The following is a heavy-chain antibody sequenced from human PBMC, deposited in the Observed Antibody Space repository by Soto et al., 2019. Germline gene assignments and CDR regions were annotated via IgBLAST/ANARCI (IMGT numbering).Heavy chain of an antibody. J-gene: IGHJ4*02. V-gene: IGHV3-30*18. CDR1: GFTFSSYG. CDR3: AKLPEDF. CDR2: ISYDGSKK. Sequence: GGSLRLSCAASGFTFSSYGMHWVRQAPGKGLEWVAVISYDGSKKHYVDSVKGRFTISRDNSKNTLYLQMNSLRAEDTAVYYCAKLPEDFWGQGTLVTVSS.